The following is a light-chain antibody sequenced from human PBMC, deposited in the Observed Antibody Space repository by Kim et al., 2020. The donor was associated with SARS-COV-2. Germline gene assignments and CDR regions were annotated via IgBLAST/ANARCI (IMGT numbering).Light chain of an antibody. J-gene: IGLJ3*02. Sequence: SYELTQPPSVSVAPGKTARITCGGNNIGSKGVQWYQQKPGQAPVLVIYNDSDRPSGIPERFSGSNSGNTATLTISRVEAGDEADYYCQVWDSSSDHWVFGGGTQLTVL. CDR1: NIGSKG. CDR3: QVWDSSSDHWV. CDR2: NDS. V-gene: IGLV3-21*04.